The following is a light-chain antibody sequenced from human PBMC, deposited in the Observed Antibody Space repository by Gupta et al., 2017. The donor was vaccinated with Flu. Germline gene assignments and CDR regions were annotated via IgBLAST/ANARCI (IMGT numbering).Light chain of an antibody. CDR3: AAWDDSLNTWV. Sequence: QSVLTQPPSASGTPGQRVTISCSGSSSNIGSHFVYWYQQLPGTTPKLLIYRNTQRPSGVPDRFSGSKSGTSASLAISGLQSEAEADYYCAAWDDSLNTWVFGGGTRLTVL. CDR2: RNT. J-gene: IGLJ3*02. V-gene: IGLV1-44*01. CDR1: SSNIGSHF.